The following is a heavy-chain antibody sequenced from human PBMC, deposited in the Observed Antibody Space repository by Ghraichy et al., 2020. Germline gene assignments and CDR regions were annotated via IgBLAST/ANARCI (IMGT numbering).Heavy chain of an antibody. D-gene: IGHD2-2*02. CDR2: ISSSSSYT. CDR1: GFTFSDYY. CDR3: ARVPAAIFDY. V-gene: IGHV3-11*05. J-gene: IGHJ4*02. Sequence: GESLNISCAASGFTFSDYYMSWIRQAPGKGLEWVSYISSSSSYTNYADSVKGRFTISRDNAKNSLYLQMNSLRAEDTAVYYCARVPAAIFDYWGQGTLVTVSS.